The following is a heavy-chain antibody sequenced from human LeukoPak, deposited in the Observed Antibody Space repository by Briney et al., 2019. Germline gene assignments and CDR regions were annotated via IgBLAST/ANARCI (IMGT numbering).Heavy chain of an antibody. Sequence: ASVKVSCKASGYTFTGYYMHWVRQAPGQGLEWMGWINPNSGGTNYAQKFQGRVTMTRDTSISTAYMELSRLRSDDTAVYYCAREENSNGWYACAFDIWGQGTMVTVSS. D-gene: IGHD6-19*01. CDR3: AREENSNGWYACAFDI. V-gene: IGHV1-2*02. CDR1: GYTFTGYY. J-gene: IGHJ3*02. CDR2: INPNSGGT.